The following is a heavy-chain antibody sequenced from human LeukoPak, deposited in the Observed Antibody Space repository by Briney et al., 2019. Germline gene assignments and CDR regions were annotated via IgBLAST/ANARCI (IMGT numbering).Heavy chain of an antibody. Sequence: ASVKVSSKASGGTFSSYTISWVRQAPGQGLEWMGRIIPILGIANYAQKFQGRVTITADKSTSTAYMELSSLRSEDTAVYYCARGYITIFGVVTLYNWFDPWGQGTLVTVSS. CDR2: IIPILGIA. D-gene: IGHD3-3*01. CDR3: ARGYITIFGVVTLYNWFDP. J-gene: IGHJ5*02. V-gene: IGHV1-69*02. CDR1: GGTFSSYT.